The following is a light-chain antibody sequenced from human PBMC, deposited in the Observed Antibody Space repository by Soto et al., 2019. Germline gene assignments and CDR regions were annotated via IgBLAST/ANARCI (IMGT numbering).Light chain of an antibody. CDR1: QSIRYDY. Sequence: EIVLTQSPGTLSLSPGERATLSCRASQSIRYDYLAWYQQKPGQAPRLLIYGASKRATGIPDRFSGSGSGTDFTLIISRLEPEDFAMYYCQQYSDAPPFAFGPGTKEDLK. V-gene: IGKV3-20*01. CDR3: QQYSDAPPFA. CDR2: GAS. J-gene: IGKJ3*01.